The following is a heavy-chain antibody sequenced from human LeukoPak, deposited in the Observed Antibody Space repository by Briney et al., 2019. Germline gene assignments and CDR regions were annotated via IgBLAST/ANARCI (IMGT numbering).Heavy chain of an antibody. D-gene: IGHD4-17*01. V-gene: IGHV1-46*01. CDR3: ARDGSHFGDSEY. CDR1: GYTFTTYH. CDR2: IKPSEGDI. J-gene: IGHJ4*02. Sequence: ASVKVSCKASGYTFTTYHMHWVRQAPGQGLEWMGVIKPSEGDIGFAHKFQGRISMTRDMSTSTVYLELSSLRSEDTAMYYCARDGSHFGDSEYWGQGTLVIVSS.